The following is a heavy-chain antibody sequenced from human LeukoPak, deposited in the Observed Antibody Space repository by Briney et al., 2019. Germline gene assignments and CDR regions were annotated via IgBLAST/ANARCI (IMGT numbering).Heavy chain of an antibody. CDR1: GFTFSSYS. Sequence: GCSLRLSCAASGFTFSSYSMNWLRQAPAKGLEGVSSISSSSSYIYYADLVKRRFTISRDNAKNSLSLKMNSLRAEDTAVYYCARHRGRLLLFRGPFDYWGQGTLVTVSS. CDR2: ISSSSSYI. J-gene: IGHJ4*02. V-gene: IGHV3-21*01. CDR3: ARHRGRLLLFRGPFDY. D-gene: IGHD2-21*02.